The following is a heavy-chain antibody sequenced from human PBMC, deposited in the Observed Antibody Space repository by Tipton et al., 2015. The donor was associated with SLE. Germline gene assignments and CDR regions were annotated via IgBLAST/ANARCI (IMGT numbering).Heavy chain of an antibody. CDR2: SANRVNSYNT. V-gene: IGHV3-72*01. D-gene: IGHD1-26*01. Sequence: SLRLSCVASGFTFSDSFMDWVRQAPGKGLEWVGRSANRVNSYNTEYAGSVEGRFTISRDDSKNSLYLQMNSLKAEDTAVYYCARVVGAAFFDYCGQGTLVTGSS. CDR3: ARVVGAAFFDY. J-gene: IGHJ4*02. CDR1: GFTFSDSF.